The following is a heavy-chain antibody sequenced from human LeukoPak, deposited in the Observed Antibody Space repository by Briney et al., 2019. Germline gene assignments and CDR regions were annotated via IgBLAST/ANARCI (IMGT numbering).Heavy chain of an antibody. CDR2: IQFDGGDI. J-gene: IGHJ4*02. CDR1: GLTFSNYG. Sequence: GGSLRLSCAATGLTFSNYGMHWVRQAPGKGLEWVAFIQFDGGDIFYTDSVKGRFTISRDNSKNTLFLQMNSLRTDDTAMYYCAEDQQLEPFHYWGRGTLVTVSS. D-gene: IGHD1-1*01. V-gene: IGHV3-30*02. CDR3: AEDQQLEPFHY.